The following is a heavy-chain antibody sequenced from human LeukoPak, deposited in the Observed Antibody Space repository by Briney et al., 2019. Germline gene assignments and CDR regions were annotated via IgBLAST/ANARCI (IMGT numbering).Heavy chain of an antibody. CDR2: IYPGGSDT. D-gene: IGHD3-22*01. CDR3: ARRRTRDSSGYLNDAFDI. Sequence: GESLKISCKGSGYSFTSYWIGWVRQMPGKGLEWMGIIYPGGSDTRYSPSFQGQVTISADKSISTAYLQWSSLKASDTAMYYCARRRTRDSSGYLNDAFDIWGQGTMVTVSS. CDR1: GYSFTSYW. V-gene: IGHV5-51*01. J-gene: IGHJ3*02.